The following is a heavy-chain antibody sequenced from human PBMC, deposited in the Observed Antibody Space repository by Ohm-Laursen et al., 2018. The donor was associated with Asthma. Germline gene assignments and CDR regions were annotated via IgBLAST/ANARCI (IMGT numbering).Heavy chain of an antibody. V-gene: IGHV3-30-3*01. D-gene: IGHD3-10*01. CDR3: ARVTYGSGSYYGDY. J-gene: IGHJ4*02. CDR1: GFTISNYW. CDR2: ISYDGSNK. Sequence: RSLRLSCSASGFTISNYWMSWVRQAPGKGLEWVAVISYDGSNKYYADSVKGRFTISRDNSKNTLYLQMNSLRAEDTAVYYCARVTYGSGSYYGDYWGQGTLVTVSS.